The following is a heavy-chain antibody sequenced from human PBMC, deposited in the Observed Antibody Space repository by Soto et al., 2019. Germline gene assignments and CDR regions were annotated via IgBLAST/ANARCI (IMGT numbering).Heavy chain of an antibody. CDR3: TTTVTTSYYYYYMDV. V-gene: IGHV4-39*01. CDR2: IYYSGST. J-gene: IGHJ6*03. Sequence: SETLSLTCTVSGGSISSSRYYWGWIRQPPGKGLEWIGSIYYSGSTYYNPSLKSRVTISVDTSKNQFSLKLSSVTAADTAVYYCTTTVTTSYYYYYMDVWGKGTTVTVSS. CDR1: GGSISSSRYY. D-gene: IGHD4-4*01.